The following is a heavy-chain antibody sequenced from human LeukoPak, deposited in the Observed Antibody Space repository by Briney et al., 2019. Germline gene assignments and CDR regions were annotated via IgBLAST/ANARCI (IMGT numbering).Heavy chain of an antibody. Sequence: SETLSLTCTVSGDSISTSNSYWGWIRQPPWKGLEWIGSIYYSGNTYYNPSLKSRVTISVDTSKNQFSLKLSSVTAADTAVYYCARRVYSSGWYVTRDYYYMDVWGKGTTVTISS. CDR3: ARRVYSSGWYVTRDYYYMDV. J-gene: IGHJ6*03. CDR1: GDSISTSNSY. CDR2: IYYSGNT. D-gene: IGHD6-19*01. V-gene: IGHV4-39*07.